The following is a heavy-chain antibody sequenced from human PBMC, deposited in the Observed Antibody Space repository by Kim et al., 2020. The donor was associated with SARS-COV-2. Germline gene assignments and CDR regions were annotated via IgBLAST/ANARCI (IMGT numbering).Heavy chain of an antibody. J-gene: IGHJ4*02. Sequence: GGSLRLSCAASGFTFSDYYMSWIRQAPGKGLEWVSYISSSSSYTNYADSVKGRFTISRDNAKNSLYLQMNSLRAEDTAVYYCARDYTDGYDFWSGFDYWGQGTLVTVSS. CDR1: GFTFSDYY. V-gene: IGHV3-11*06. CDR3: ARDYTDGYDFWSGFDY. D-gene: IGHD3-3*01. CDR2: ISSSSSYT.